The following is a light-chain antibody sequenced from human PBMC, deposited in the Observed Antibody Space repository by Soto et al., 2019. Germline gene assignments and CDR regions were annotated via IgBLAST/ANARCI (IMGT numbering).Light chain of an antibody. Sequence: DIVMTHSPATLSVSPCDRVTLPFWASQNVASSLAWYQQRPGQAPRLLIFSASTRATGIPARFSGSGSGTEFTLTISSLQSEDFAVYYCLQYNSWPRTFGQGTKVDI. CDR2: SAS. V-gene: IGKV3-15*01. CDR1: QNVASS. CDR3: LQYNSWPRT. J-gene: IGKJ1*01.